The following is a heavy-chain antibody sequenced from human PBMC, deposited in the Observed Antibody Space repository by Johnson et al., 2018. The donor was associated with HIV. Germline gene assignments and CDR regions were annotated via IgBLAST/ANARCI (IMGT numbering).Heavy chain of an antibody. V-gene: IGHV3-9*01. J-gene: IGHJ3*02. Sequence: VQLVESGGGLVQPGRSLRLSCAASGFTFDDYAMNWVRQAPGKGLEWVSGINWNSGSIAYADSVKGRFTISRDNSKNTLYLQMNSLRAEDTAVYYCAKSSSSFGAFDIWGQGTMVTVSS. CDR3: AKSSSSFGAFDI. CDR2: INWNSGSI. D-gene: IGHD6-6*01. CDR1: GFTFDDYA.